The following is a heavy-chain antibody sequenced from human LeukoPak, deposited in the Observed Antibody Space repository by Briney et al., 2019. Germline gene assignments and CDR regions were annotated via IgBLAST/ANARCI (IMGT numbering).Heavy chain of an antibody. CDR2: IRYDGNNK. J-gene: IGHJ4*02. CDR1: GFTFSDFG. CDR3: ASRSDSDYFDY. V-gene: IGHV3-30*02. D-gene: IGHD1-26*01. Sequence: PGGSLRLSCTTSGFTFSDFGMHWVRQAPGKGLEWVAFIRYDGNNKYFTDSVKGRFTISRDNSKTTLYLQMDSLRPEDTAVYYCASRSDSDYFDYWGQGTLVTVPS.